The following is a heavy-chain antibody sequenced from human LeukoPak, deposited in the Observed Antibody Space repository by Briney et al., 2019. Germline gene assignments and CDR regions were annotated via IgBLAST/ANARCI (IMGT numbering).Heavy chain of an antibody. J-gene: IGHJ4*02. CDR1: GFTFSSYA. CDR2: ISYDGSNK. CDR3: ARDADDIVVVPAARPSSLLY. Sequence: GGSLRLSCAASGFTFSSYAMHWVRQAPGKGVEWVAVISYDGSNKYYADYVKGRFTISRDNSKNTLYLQMNSLRAEDTAVYYCARDADDIVVVPAARPSSLLYWGQGTLVTVSS. V-gene: IGHV3-30*04. D-gene: IGHD2-2*01.